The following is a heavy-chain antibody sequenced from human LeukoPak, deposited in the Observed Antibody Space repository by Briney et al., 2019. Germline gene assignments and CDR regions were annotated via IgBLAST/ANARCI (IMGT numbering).Heavy chain of an antibody. J-gene: IGHJ4*02. V-gene: IGHV1-69*04. CDR1: GGTFSSYA. Sequence: SETVSCKASGGTFSSYAISWVRQAPGQGLEWMGRIIPILGIANYAQKFQGRVTITADKSTSTAYMELSSLRSEDTAVYYCAREFEYDYVWGSYRALDYWGQGTQVTVSS. D-gene: IGHD3-16*02. CDR2: IIPILGIA. CDR3: AREFEYDYVWGSYRALDY.